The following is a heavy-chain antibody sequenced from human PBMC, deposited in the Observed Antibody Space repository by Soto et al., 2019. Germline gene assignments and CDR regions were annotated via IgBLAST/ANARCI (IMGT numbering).Heavy chain of an antibody. J-gene: IGHJ4*02. D-gene: IGHD1-20*01. CDR2: ISANDVGT. CDR3: AKAKNDYNWDNRPPFDY. V-gene: IGHV3-23*01. Sequence: GSLILSCEASGFTLRNYAMTLVLQAPGKGLEWVSLISANDVGTYYAESVKTRFTISTDQSRNTVYLQMDSLRADDTAIYYCAKAKNDYNWDNRPPFDYWGQGTLVTVSS. CDR1: GFTLRNYA.